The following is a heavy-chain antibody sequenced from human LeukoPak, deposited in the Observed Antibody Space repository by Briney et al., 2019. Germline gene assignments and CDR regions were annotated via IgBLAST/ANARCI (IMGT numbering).Heavy chain of an antibody. Sequence: GGSLRLSCAASGFTFSSYSMNWVRQAPGKGLEWVSSISSSSSYIYYADSVKGRFTISRDNAKNSLYLQMNSLRDEDTGVYYCAKGLRTGVGPYMGYHYCMDVWGKGATVTVSS. CDR1: GFTFSSYS. CDR2: ISSSSSYI. V-gene: IGHV3-21*04. D-gene: IGHD3-16*01. CDR3: AKGLRTGVGPYMGYHYCMDV. J-gene: IGHJ6*03.